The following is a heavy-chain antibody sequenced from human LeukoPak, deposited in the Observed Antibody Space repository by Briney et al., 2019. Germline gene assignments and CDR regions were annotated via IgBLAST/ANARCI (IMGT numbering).Heavy chain of an antibody. D-gene: IGHD6-13*01. CDR3: ARPRGVAAAGTDAFDI. Sequence: ASVKVSCKASGYTFTSYYMHWVRQAPGQGLEWMGIINPSGGSTSYAQKFQGRVTMTRDTSTSTVYMELSSLRSEDTAVYYCARPRGVAAAGTDAFDIWGQGTMVTVSS. V-gene: IGHV1-46*01. J-gene: IGHJ3*02. CDR1: GYTFTSYY. CDR2: INPSGGST.